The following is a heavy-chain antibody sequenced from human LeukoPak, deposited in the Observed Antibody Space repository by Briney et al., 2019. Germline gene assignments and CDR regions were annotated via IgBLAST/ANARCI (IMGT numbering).Heavy chain of an antibody. Sequence: SETLSLTCTVSGGSISSYYWSWIRQPAGKGLEWIGRIYTSGSTNYNPSLKSRVTMSVDTSKNQFSLKLSSVTAADTAVYYCARDRYSYGCIDWFDPWGQGTLVTVSS. V-gene: IGHV4-4*07. CDR2: IYTSGST. CDR3: ARDRYSYGCIDWFDP. J-gene: IGHJ5*02. D-gene: IGHD5-18*01. CDR1: GGSISSYY.